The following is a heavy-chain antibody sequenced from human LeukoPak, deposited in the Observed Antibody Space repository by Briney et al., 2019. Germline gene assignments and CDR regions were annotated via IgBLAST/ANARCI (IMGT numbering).Heavy chain of an antibody. CDR3: ARVISSSWYVYYYYGMDV. D-gene: IGHD6-13*01. J-gene: IGHJ6*02. CDR2: IIPILGIA. CDR1: GGTFSSYA. V-gene: IGHV1-69*04. Sequence: ASVKVSCKASGGTFSSYAISWVRQAPGQGLEWMGRIIPILGIANYAQKFQGGVTITADKSTSTAYMELSSLRSEDTAVYYCARVISSSWYVYYYYGMDVWGQGTTVTVSS.